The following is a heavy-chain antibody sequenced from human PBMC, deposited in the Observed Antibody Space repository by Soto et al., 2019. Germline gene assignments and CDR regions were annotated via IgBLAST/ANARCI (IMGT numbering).Heavy chain of an antibody. D-gene: IGHD5-12*01. CDR3: ARVRIVATILDY. CDR2: IYYSGST. V-gene: IGHV4-31*03. J-gene: IGHJ4*02. CDR1: GGSISSGGYY. Sequence: QVQLQESGPGLVKPSQTLSLTCTVSGGSISSGGYYWSWIRQHPGKGLEWIGYIYYSGSTYHNPSLDSRVTIAVDKSKNRCTLKLSSVTAANTAVYYCARVRIVATILDYWGQGTLVTVSS.